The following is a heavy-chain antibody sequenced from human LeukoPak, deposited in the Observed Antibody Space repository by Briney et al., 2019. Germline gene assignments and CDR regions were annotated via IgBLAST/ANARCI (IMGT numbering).Heavy chain of an antibody. CDR3: AADSYYYDSSGYEDY. V-gene: IGHV1-58*01. CDR2: IVVGSGNT. J-gene: IGHJ4*02. D-gene: IGHD3-22*01. Sequence: SVKVSCKASGFTFTSSAVRWVRQARGQRLEWIGWIVVGSGNTNYAQKFQERVTITRDMSTSTAYMELSSLRSEDTAVYYCAADSYYYDSSGYEDYWGQGTLVTVSS. CDR1: GFTFTSSA.